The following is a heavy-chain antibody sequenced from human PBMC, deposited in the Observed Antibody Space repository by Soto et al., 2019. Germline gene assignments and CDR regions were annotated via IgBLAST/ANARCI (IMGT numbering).Heavy chain of an antibody. J-gene: IGHJ4*02. CDR3: ARATFPPSHSSGWYPDY. Sequence: GGSLCLSCAASGFSFIIYAMDWVRQLQGKGMGWAAAVNSSGTCAFYADSVKGRFIISRDNSNNLFLQMNSLRADDSAVYFCARATFPPSHSSGWYPDYWGQGALVTVSS. V-gene: IGHV3-23*05. D-gene: IGHD6-19*01. CDR1: GFSFIIYA. CDR2: VNSSGTCA.